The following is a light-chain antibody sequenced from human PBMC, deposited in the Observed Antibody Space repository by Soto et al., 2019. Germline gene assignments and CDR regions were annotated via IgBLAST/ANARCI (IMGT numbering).Light chain of an antibody. CDR2: AAS. V-gene: IGKV3D-20*02. CDR3: QQRSSWPSIT. CDR1: ENVRNNY. J-gene: IGKJ5*01. Sequence: EIVMTQSPATLSLSQGERATLSCRASENVRNNYLSWYQQKPGQAPRLLFYAASSRAMGVPDRFTGSGSGTDFTLTINRLEPEDSAVYYCQQRSSWPSITFGQGTRLEIK.